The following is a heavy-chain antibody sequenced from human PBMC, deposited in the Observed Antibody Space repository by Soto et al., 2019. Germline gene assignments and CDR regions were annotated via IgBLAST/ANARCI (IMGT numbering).Heavy chain of an antibody. D-gene: IGHD6-19*01. Sequence: PGESLKISCKGSGYSFTSYWISWVRQMPGKGLEWMGRIDPSDSYTNYSPPFQGHVTIPADKSISTAYLQWSSLKASDTAMYYCASNTDSSGWYGMDVWGQGTTVTVSS. CDR2: IDPSDSYT. V-gene: IGHV5-10-1*01. CDR3: ASNTDSSGWYGMDV. CDR1: GYSFTSYW. J-gene: IGHJ6*02.